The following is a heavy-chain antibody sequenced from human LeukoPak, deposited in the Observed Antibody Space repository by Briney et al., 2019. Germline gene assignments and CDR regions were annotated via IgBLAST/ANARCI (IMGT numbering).Heavy chain of an antibody. Sequence: SETLSLTCTVSGDSISTYYWSWIRQPPGKGLEWIGYIYYRVTSDYNPSLKSRVTISVDTSKNQFSLKLSSVTAADTAVYYCARDLGRWRSSGYPPGNWFDPWGQGTLVTVSS. V-gene: IGHV4-59*01. CDR1: GDSISTYY. CDR3: ARDLGRWRSSGYPPGNWFDP. J-gene: IGHJ5*02. CDR2: IYYRVTS. D-gene: IGHD3-22*01.